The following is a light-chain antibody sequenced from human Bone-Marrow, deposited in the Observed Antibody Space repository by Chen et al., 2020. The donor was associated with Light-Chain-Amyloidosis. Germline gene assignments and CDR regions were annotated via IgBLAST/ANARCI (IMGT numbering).Light chain of an antibody. J-gene: IGLJ2*01. CDR2: RDT. Sequence: SYELTQPPSLSVSPGQTARSTCSGDELPTKYAYWYQQKPGQAPVLVIHRDTERPSGISERLSGSSSGTTATLTISGVQAEEEADYHCQSADSSGTYEVIFGGGTKLTVL. V-gene: IGLV3-25*02. CDR1: ELPTKY. CDR3: QSADSSGTYEVI.